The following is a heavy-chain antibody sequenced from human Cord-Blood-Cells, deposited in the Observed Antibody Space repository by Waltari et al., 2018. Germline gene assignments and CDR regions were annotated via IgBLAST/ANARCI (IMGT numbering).Heavy chain of an antibody. Sequence: EVQLVQSGAEVKKPGSTVKISCKVSGYTFPDYYMHWVQQAPGKGLEWMGLVDTEDGETIYAEKFQGRVTITADTSTDTAYMELSSLRSEDTAVYYCATIAYCGGDCYDAFDIWGQGTMVTVSS. V-gene: IGHV1-69-2*01. D-gene: IGHD2-21*02. CDR3: ATIAYCGGDCYDAFDI. J-gene: IGHJ3*02. CDR1: GYTFPDYY. CDR2: VDTEDGET.